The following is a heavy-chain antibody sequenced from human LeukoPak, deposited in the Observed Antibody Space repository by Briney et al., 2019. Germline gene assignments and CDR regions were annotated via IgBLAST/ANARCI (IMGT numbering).Heavy chain of an antibody. CDR3: ARETGYRGYETQPYYFDY. V-gene: IGHV4-34*01. Sequence: PSETLSLTCAVYGGSFSGYYWSWIRQPPGKGLEWIGEINHSGSTNYNPSLKSRVTMSVDTSKDQFSLKLSSVTAADTAVYYCARETGYRGYETQPYYFDYWGQGTLVTVSS. CDR2: INHSGST. CDR1: GGSFSGYY. J-gene: IGHJ4*02. D-gene: IGHD5-12*01.